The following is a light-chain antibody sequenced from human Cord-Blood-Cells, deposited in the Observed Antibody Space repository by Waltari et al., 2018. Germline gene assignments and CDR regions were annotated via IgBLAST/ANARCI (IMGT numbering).Light chain of an antibody. CDR3: CSYAGSYTYV. J-gene: IGLJ1*01. CDR1: SSDGGGYNY. Sequence: QSALTQPRSVSGSPGQSVTISCTGTSSDGGGYNYVSWYQQHPGKAPKLMIYDVSKRPSGVPDRFSGPKSGNTASLTISGLQAEDEADYYCCSYAGSYTYVFGTGTKVTVL. CDR2: DVS. V-gene: IGLV2-11*01.